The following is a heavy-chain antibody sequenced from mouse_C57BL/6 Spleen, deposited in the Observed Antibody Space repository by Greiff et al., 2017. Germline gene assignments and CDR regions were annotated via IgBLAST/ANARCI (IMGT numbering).Heavy chain of an antibody. Sequence: QVTLKESGPGILQSSQTLSLTCSFSGFSLSTSGMGVSWIRQPSGKGLEWLAHIYWDDAKRYNPSLKSRLTIFKDTSRNHVFLKITSVDTTNTTTYYCARLYYYGGDWCFDVWGTGTTVTVSS. CDR1: GFSLSTSGMG. CDR2: IYWDDAK. CDR3: ARLYYYGGDWCFDV. J-gene: IGHJ1*03. D-gene: IGHD1-1*02. V-gene: IGHV8-12*01.